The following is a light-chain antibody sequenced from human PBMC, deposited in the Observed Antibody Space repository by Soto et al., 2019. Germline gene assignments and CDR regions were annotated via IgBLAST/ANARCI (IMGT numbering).Light chain of an antibody. CDR3: QQYDSSIQT. CDR2: GAS. CDR1: QSVSSSY. J-gene: IGKJ1*01. V-gene: IGKV3-20*01. Sequence: EIVLTQSPGTLSLSPGERAILSCRASQSVSSSYLAWYRQKPGQAPSLLIYGASSRATGIPDRFSGSGSGTDFTLTISRLEPEDFAVYYCQQYDSSIQTFGQGTKVDIK.